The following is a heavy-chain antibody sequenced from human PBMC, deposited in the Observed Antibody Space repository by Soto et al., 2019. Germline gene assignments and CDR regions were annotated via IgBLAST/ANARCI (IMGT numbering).Heavy chain of an antibody. D-gene: IGHD3-10*01. CDR1: GGSLSGYY. Sequence: QMHLQPWGAGLLKPSETLSLTCDAFGGSLSGYYWSWIRQPPGEGLEGIGEINHSETTNYNPSLKSRVSISLDTSKNQFSLKLSSVTAADTAVYFCARAASFLWFGDGRYAMDVWGQGTTVTVSS. CDR3: ARAASFLWFGDGRYAMDV. V-gene: IGHV4-34*01. CDR2: INHSETT. J-gene: IGHJ6*02.